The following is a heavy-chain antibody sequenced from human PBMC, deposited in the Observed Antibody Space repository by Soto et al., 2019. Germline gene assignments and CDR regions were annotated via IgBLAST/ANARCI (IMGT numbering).Heavy chain of an antibody. J-gene: IGHJ6*02. CDR1: GGSISSSNW. D-gene: IGHD3-10*01. Sequence: QVQLQESGPGLVKPSGTLSLTCAVSGGSISSSNWWSWVRQPPGKWLEWIGEIYHSGSTNYNPSLKSRVTISVDKSKNQFSLKLSSVTAADTAVYYCARERAFGESSPGYYYYGMDVWGQGTTVTVSS. CDR3: ARERAFGESSPGYYYYGMDV. V-gene: IGHV4-4*02. CDR2: IYHSGST.